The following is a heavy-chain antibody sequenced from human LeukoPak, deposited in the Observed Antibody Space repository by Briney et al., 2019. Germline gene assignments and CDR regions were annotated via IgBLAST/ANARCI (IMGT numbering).Heavy chain of an antibody. CDR1: GYTFTSYY. J-gene: IGHJ5*02. CDR3: ARSPRSSGWYGWWFDP. D-gene: IGHD6-19*01. V-gene: IGHV1-46*03. Sequence: ASVKVSCKASGYTFTSYYMHWVRQAPGQGLEWMGIINPSGGSTSYAQKFQGRVTMTRDTSTSIVYMELSSLRSEDTAVYYCARSPRSSGWYGWWFDPWGQGTLVTVSS. CDR2: INPSGGST.